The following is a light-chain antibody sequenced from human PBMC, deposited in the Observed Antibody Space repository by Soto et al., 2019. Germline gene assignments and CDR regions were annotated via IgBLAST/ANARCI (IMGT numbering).Light chain of an antibody. Sequence: DIQMTPSLSTLSGSVVYTFTITFRASQTISSWLAWYQQKPGKAPKLLIYKASTLKSGVPSRFSGSGSGTEFTLTISSLQPDDFATYYCQNYNSYSEEFGQGNKV. CDR3: QNYNSYSEE. CDR1: QTISSW. V-gene: IGKV1-5*03. J-gene: IGKJ1*01. CDR2: KAS.